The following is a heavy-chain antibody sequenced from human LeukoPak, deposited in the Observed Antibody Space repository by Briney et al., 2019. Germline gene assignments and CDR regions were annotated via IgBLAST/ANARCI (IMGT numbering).Heavy chain of an antibody. J-gene: IGHJ4*02. CDR2: INHSGST. V-gene: IGHV4-34*01. CDR1: GVSFSGYY. Sequence: SETLSLTCAVYGVSFSGYYWSWLRQPPGKGLEWLGEINHSGSTNYNPSLKSRVTISVDTSKNQFSLKLSSVTAADTAVYYCARVKKLDRLWNDYWGQGTLVTVSS. CDR3: ARVKKLDRLWNDY. D-gene: IGHD6-13*01.